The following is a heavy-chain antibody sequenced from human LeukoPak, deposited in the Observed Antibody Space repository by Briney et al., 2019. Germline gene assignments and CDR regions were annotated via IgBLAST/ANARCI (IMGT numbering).Heavy chain of an antibody. CDR2: ISTYSGDT. V-gene: IGHV1-18*01. D-gene: IGHD3-22*01. Sequence: GASVKASCKASGYTFTHYGISWVRQAPGQGLEWMGWISTYSGDTNYAQQFQGRITVTTDTSTSTVHMELRSLRPDDTALYYCARNLEFYANSGFRSFDYWGQGTLVTVSS. J-gene: IGHJ4*02. CDR1: GYTFTHYG. CDR3: ARNLEFYANSGFRSFDY.